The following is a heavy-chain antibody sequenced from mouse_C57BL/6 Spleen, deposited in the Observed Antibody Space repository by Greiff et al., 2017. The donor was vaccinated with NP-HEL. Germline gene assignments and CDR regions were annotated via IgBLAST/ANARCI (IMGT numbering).Heavy chain of an antibody. CDR3: ARRGDLDY. CDR2: IYPGSGNT. Sequence: SGAELVRPGASVKLSCKASGYTFTDYYINWVKQRPGQGLEWIARIYPGSGNTYYNEKFKGKATLTAEKSSSTAYMQLSSLTSEDSAVYFCARRGDLDYWGQGTTLTVSS. V-gene: IGHV1-76*01. D-gene: IGHD2-13*01. CDR1: GYTFTDYY. J-gene: IGHJ2*01.